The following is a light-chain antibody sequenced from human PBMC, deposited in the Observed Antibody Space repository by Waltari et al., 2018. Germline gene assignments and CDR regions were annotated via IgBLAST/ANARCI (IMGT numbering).Light chain of an antibody. V-gene: IGKV4-1*01. Sequence: DIVMTLSPDSLAVSLGERATLNCQSSQTALDRYDNNSYLGWYQQRPGHPPKLLISWASTRESGVPDRFSGSGSGTDFTLTINSLQAEDVAVYYCQQYYTTPVTFGQGTKLEIK. CDR3: QQYYTTPVT. CDR1: QTALDRYDNNSY. CDR2: WAS. J-gene: IGKJ2*01.